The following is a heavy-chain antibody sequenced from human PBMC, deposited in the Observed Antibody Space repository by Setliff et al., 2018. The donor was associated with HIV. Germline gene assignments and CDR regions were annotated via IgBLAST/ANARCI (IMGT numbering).Heavy chain of an antibody. V-gene: IGHV1-46*01. CDR2: IDPSAGAT. CDR1: GYTFTSYS. D-gene: IGHD3-22*01. Sequence: ASVKVSCKASGYTFTSYSMHWVRQAPGQGLEWMGIIDPSAGATSYAQKLQGRVTLTRDTSTSTVYMELSRLRSYDTSVYYCSRVFLGLDSRAYSNWFDPWGQGTLFTVSS. J-gene: IGHJ5*02. CDR3: SRVFLGLDSRAYSNWFDP.